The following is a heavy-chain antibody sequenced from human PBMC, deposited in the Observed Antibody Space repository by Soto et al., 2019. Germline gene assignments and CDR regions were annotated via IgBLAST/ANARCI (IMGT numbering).Heavy chain of an antibody. Sequence: GGSLRLSCAASGFTFSSYSMNWVRQAPGKGLEWVSYISSSSSTIYYADSVKGRFTISRDNAKNSLYLQMNSLRDEDTAVYYCARDLEQWPNPYYFDYWGQGTLVTVSS. CDR2: ISSSSSTI. V-gene: IGHV3-48*02. D-gene: IGHD6-19*01. CDR1: GFTFSSYS. CDR3: ARDLEQWPNPYYFDY. J-gene: IGHJ4*02.